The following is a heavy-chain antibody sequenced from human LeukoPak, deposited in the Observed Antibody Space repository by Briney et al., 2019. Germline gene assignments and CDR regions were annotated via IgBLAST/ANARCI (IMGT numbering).Heavy chain of an antibody. CDR2: ISYDGRNK. Sequence: GRSLRLSCAASGFAFSSYGMHWVRQAPGKGLGWVAVISYDGRNKYYADSVKGRFTISRDSSKNTLYLQMNSLRPEDTAVYYCAKQLGYCSDGSCYFAYWGQGTLVTVPS. J-gene: IGHJ4*02. CDR3: AKQLGYCSDGSCYFAY. CDR1: GFAFSSYG. V-gene: IGHV3-30*18. D-gene: IGHD2-15*01.